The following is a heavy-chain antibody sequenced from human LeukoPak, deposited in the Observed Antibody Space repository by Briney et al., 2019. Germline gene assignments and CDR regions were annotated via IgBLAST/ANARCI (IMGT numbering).Heavy chain of an antibody. V-gene: IGHV3-23*01. D-gene: IGHD3-3*01. Sequence: GGSLRLSCAASGFTFSSYAMSWVRQAPGKGLEWVSDISGSGGSTYYADSVKGRFTISRANSKNTLYLQMNSLRAEDTAVYYCVPRKEWSCYMDVWGKGTTVTVSS. CDR2: ISGSGGST. J-gene: IGHJ6*03. CDR1: GFTFSSYA. CDR3: VPRKEWSCYMDV.